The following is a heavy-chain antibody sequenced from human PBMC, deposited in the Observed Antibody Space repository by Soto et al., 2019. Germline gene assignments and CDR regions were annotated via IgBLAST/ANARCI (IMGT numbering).Heavy chain of an antibody. CDR3: ARHRVDYDSSGYYYYDYGMDV. CDR2: IYSSGST. J-gene: IGHJ6*02. V-gene: IGHV4-59*01. CDR1: GGSINSYY. D-gene: IGHD3-22*01. Sequence: QVQLQESGPGLVKPSETLSLTCTVSGGSINSYYWSWIRQPPGKGLEWIGHIYSSGSTNYNPSLKTRVTMALDTYKNQFSLKLNSVSAADTAVYYCARHRVDYDSSGYYYYDYGMDVWGQGTTVTVSS.